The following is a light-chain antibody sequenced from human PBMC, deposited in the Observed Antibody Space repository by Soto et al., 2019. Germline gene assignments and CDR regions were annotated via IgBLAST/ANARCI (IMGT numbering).Light chain of an antibody. CDR1: QSVSTY. CDR3: QQYNSWT. J-gene: IGKJ1*01. V-gene: IGKV1-5*01. CDR2: DAS. Sequence: DIVLTQSPSTLSASLGERATITCRASQSVSTYLAWYQQKPGQAPRLLIYDASNRAPGVPARFSGSGSGTEITLTISRLQHDDFATYYRQQYNSWTFGQGTKVDIK.